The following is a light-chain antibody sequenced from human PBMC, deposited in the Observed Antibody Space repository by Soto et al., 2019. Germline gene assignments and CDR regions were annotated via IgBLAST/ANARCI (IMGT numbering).Light chain of an antibody. CDR1: QSISSY. CDR3: QQSYSTPRT. J-gene: IGKJ3*01. CDR2: AAS. Sequence: DIQMTQSPSSLSASVGDRVTITCRASQSISSYLNWYQQKPGKAPKLLIYAASSLQSGVPSRFSGSGSGTDFTLTISSLQPEDFATYYCQQSYSTPRTFGSGTKVEI. V-gene: IGKV1-39*01.